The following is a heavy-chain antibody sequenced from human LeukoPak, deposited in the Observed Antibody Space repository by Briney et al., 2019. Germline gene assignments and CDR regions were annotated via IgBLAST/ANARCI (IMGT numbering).Heavy chain of an antibody. CDR2: MNPNSGNT. Sequence: GASVKVSCKASGGTFSSYDINWVRQATGQGLEWMGWMNPNSGNTGYAQKFQGRVTMTRNTSLSTAYMELSSLRSEDTAVYYCARESVAGTDYWGQGTLVTVSS. V-gene: IGHV1-8*02. CDR1: GGTFSSYD. CDR3: ARESVAGTDY. J-gene: IGHJ4*02. D-gene: IGHD6-19*01.